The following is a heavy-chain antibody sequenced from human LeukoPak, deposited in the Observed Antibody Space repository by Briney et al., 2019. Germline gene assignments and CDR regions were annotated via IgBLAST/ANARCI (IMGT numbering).Heavy chain of an antibody. CDR3: TRDLLGGSGTFDP. Sequence: ASVKVSCKASGYTFTGYYLHWVRQAPGQGLEWMGWINPDSGDTNYLQKFQGRVTMTRDMSISTAYMELSRLSSDDTAVYYCTRDLLGGSGTFDPWGQGTLVTVSS. CDR1: GYTFTGYY. J-gene: IGHJ5*02. CDR2: INPDSGDT. V-gene: IGHV1-2*02. D-gene: IGHD3-10*01.